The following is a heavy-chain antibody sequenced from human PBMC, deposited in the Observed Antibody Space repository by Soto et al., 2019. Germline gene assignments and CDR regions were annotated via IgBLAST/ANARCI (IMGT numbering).Heavy chain of an antibody. CDR2: ISSDGSSI. CDR1: GFTFSSYW. J-gene: IGHJ5*02. Sequence: GGSLRLSCAASGFTFSSYWMHWVRQAPGKGLVWVSRISSDGSSISYADSVKGRFTISRDNAKNTSYLQMDSLRVEDTAVYYSVVNYCNSCSGWCDPWGQGTLVTVSS. D-gene: IGHD3-10*01. CDR3: VVNYCNSCSGWCDP. V-gene: IGHV3-74*01.